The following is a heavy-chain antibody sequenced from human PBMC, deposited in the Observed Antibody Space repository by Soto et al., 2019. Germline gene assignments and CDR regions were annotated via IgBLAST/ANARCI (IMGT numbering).Heavy chain of an antibody. CDR2: IYRTGST. CDR1: GGSFTSNNW. CDR3: ASRDPGTSVDY. Sequence: TSETLSLTCAVSGGSFTSNNWWTLVRQPPGQGLEWIGEIYRTGSTNYNPSLKSRVTISLDKSENQFSLKVTSLTAADTAVYYCASRDPGTSVDYWGQGTLVTVYS. J-gene: IGHJ4*02. D-gene: IGHD1-7*01. V-gene: IGHV4-4*02.